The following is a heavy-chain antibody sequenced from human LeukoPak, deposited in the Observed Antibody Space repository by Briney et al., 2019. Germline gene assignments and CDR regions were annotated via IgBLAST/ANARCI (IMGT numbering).Heavy chain of an antibody. CDR1: GGSISSGSYY. Sequence: SQTLSLTCTVSGGSISSGSYYWSWIRQPAGKGLEWIGRIYTGGSTNYNPSLKSRVTISVDTSKNQFSLKLSSVTAADTAVYYCARHVPCSSTSCYFDYWGQGTLVTVSS. CDR2: IYTGGST. J-gene: IGHJ4*02. CDR3: ARHVPCSSTSCYFDY. V-gene: IGHV4-61*02. D-gene: IGHD2-2*01.